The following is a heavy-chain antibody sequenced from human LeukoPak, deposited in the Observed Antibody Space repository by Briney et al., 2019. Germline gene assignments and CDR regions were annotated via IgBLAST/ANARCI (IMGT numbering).Heavy chain of an antibody. D-gene: IGHD6-13*01. J-gene: IGHJ4*02. CDR2: IKQDGSEK. CDR1: GFTFSSYW. V-gene: IGHV3-7*01. Sequence: PGGSLRLSCAVSGFTFSSYWMTWVRQAPGKGLEWVANIKQDGSEKYYVDSVKGRFTISRDNAKNSLYLQMNSLRAEDTAVYYCARRASSSWSFDYWGQGTLVTVSS. CDR3: ARRASSSWSFDY.